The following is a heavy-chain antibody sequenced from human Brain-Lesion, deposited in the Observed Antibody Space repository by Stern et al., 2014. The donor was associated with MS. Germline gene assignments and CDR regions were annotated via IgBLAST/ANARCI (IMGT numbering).Heavy chain of an antibody. V-gene: IGHV1-58*01. CDR1: GFTFTSSA. CDR3: AADPTTGSSSWYYIPNWFDP. J-gene: IGHJ5*02. CDR2: IVVGRGNT. D-gene: IGHD6-13*01. Sequence: HLVESGPEVKKPGTSVKVSCKASGFTFTSSAVQWVRQARGQRLEWIGWIVVGRGNTNYAQKFQERVTITRDMSTSTAYMELSSLRSEDTAVYYCAADPTTGSSSWYYIPNWFDPWGQGTLVTVSS.